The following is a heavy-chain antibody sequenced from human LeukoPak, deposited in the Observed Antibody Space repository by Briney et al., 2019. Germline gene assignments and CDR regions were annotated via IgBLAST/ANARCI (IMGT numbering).Heavy chain of an antibody. J-gene: IGHJ4*02. D-gene: IGHD4-23*01. V-gene: IGHV3-33*01. Sequence: GRSLRLSCIASGFPLCHHGMHWVRQPPGKGLEWVAFVRYDGGDKYYADSVKGRFTVSRDNSNNALDLQMNTLTVEDTAVYYCARALSSAGGSYYFDSWGQGTLVTVSS. CDR1: GFPLCHHG. CDR2: VRYDGGDK. CDR3: ARALSSAGGSYYFDS.